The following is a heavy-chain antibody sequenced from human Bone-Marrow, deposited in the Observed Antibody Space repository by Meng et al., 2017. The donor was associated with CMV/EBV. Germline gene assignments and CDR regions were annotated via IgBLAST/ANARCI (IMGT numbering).Heavy chain of an antibody. J-gene: IGHJ1*01. CDR3: ARSPPGDCSRTSCSNFQH. D-gene: IGHD2-2*01. Sequence: FTCHAISWVRQAPGQGLEWMGGLLPIFGTPNSAQKSQGRVTITADESTNTAYMELNSLTSEDTAVYFCARSPPGDCSRTSCSNFQHWGQGTLVTVSS. CDR1: FTCHA. V-gene: IGHV1-69*01. CDR2: LLPIFGTP.